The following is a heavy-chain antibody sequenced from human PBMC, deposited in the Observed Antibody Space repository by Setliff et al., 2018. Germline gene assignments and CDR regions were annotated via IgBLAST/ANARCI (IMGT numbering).Heavy chain of an antibody. CDR3: ARHAITSGGRPYYFDN. CDR2: IKHGGNT. V-gene: IGHV4-38-2*01. CDR1: GYAIGSDYF. Sequence: NPSETLSLTCRVSGYAIGSDYFWAWVRQPPGKGLEWVATIKHGGNTYYNPSLRGRVIISVDASKNAFSLRLNSVTAADTAVFYCARHAITSGGRPYYFDNWGPGTLVTVSS. D-gene: IGHD2-8*01. J-gene: IGHJ4*01.